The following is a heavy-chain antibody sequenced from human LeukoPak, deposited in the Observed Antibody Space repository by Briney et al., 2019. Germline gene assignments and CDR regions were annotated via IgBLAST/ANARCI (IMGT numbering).Heavy chain of an antibody. J-gene: IGHJ4*02. Sequence: ASVKVSCKASGYTFTGYYMHWVRQAPGQGLEWMRWINPNSGDTKYAQKFQGRVTMTRDTSISTAYMELSRLRSDDTAVYYCATQRGSYLWGTDFDYWGQGTLVTVSS. CDR3: ATQRGSYLWGTDFDY. V-gene: IGHV1-2*02. CDR2: INPNSGDT. CDR1: GYTFTGYY. D-gene: IGHD3-16*01.